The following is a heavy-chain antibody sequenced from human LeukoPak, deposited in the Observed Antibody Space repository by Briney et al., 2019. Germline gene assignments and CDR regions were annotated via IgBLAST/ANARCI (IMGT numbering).Heavy chain of an antibody. Sequence: RASVKVSCKASGYTFTSYGISWVRQAPGRGLEWMGGIIPIFGTANYAQKFQGRVTITADESTSTAYMELSSLRSEDTAVYYCARFARSYYYGSGVGRAHYYFDYWGQGTLVTVSS. CDR1: GYTFTSYG. J-gene: IGHJ4*02. CDR3: ARFARSYYYGSGVGRAHYYFDY. V-gene: IGHV1-69*13. CDR2: IIPIFGTA. D-gene: IGHD3-10*01.